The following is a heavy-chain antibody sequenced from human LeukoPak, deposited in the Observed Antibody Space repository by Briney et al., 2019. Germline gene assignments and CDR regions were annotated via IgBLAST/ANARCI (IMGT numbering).Heavy chain of an antibody. D-gene: IGHD3-22*01. CDR3: AKDLSQAMMGPLFDY. Sequence: PGGSLRLSCAASGFTFSSYAMSWVRQAPGKGLEWVSAISGSGGSTYYADSVKGWFTISRDNSKNTLYLQMNSLRAEDTAVYYCAKDLSQAMMGPLFDYWGQGTLVTVSS. V-gene: IGHV3-23*01. CDR2: ISGSGGST. CDR1: GFTFSSYA. J-gene: IGHJ4*02.